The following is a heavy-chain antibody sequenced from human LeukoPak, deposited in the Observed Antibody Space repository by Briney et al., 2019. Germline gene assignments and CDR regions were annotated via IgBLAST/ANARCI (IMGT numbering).Heavy chain of an antibody. V-gene: IGHV4-4*02. Sequence: PSETLSLTCAVSGGSISSSNWWSWVRQPPGKGLEWIGEIYHSGSTNYNPSLKSRVTISVDKSKNQFSLKLSSVTAADTAVYYCARAPYYDYVWGSYPNAFDIWGQGTMVTVSS. J-gene: IGHJ3*02. CDR1: GGSISSSNW. CDR2: IYHSGST. CDR3: ARAPYYDYVWGSYPNAFDI. D-gene: IGHD3-16*01.